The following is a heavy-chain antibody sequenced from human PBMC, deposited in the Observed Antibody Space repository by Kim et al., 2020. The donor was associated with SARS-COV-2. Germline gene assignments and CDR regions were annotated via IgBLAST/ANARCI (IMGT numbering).Heavy chain of an antibody. Sequence: GGSLRLSCAASGFTFSSYGMHWVRQAPGKGLEWVAVIREDGSNTYYADSVKGRFTISRDNSKNSLYLQMNSLRTEDTAVYYCAKTYSRGWYEGWGQGTLVTVSS. D-gene: IGHD6-19*01. CDR2: IREDGSNT. CDR3: AKTYSRGWYEG. J-gene: IGHJ4*02. V-gene: IGHV3-43*02. CDR1: GFTFSSYG.